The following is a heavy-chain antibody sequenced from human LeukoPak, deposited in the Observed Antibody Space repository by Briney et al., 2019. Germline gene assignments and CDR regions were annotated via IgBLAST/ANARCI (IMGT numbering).Heavy chain of an antibody. D-gene: IGHD3-22*01. CDR1: GGSMNSGSYY. Sequence: PSQTLSLTCTVSGGSMNSGSYYWSWIRQHPGKGLEWIGYIYYSGSTYYNPSLESRVTISVDTSKNQFSLRLNSVTAADTAVYYCAREPRGYYSYYFDYWGQGTLVTVSS. V-gene: IGHV4-31*03. CDR3: AREPRGYYSYYFDY. J-gene: IGHJ4*02. CDR2: IYYSGST.